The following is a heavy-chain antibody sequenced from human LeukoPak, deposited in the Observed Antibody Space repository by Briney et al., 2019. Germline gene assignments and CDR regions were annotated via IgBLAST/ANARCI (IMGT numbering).Heavy chain of an antibody. CDR3: ARVGILWFGDHRYYDYVWGSYRPYYFDY. Sequence: GWALTLSCAASGFTFSSYGMSGVRQPPGKGLAGVGYISSKGSTNYYPGSVKGRFTIPSDNPKNELYLQINDLSAEARAGYYCARVGILWFGDHRYYDYVWGSYRPYYFDYWGQGTLVTVSS. J-gene: IGHJ4*02. D-gene: IGHD3-16*02. V-gene: IGHV3-48*04. CDR1: GFTFSSYG. CDR2: ISSKGSTN.